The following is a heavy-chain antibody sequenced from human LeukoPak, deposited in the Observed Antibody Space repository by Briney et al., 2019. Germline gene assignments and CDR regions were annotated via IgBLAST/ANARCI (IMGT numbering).Heavy chain of an antibody. CDR1: GFTFSSYA. CDR3: TTDGGSSGYYYDSYYYYMDV. CDR2: ISYDGSNK. Sequence: TGGSLRLSCAASGFTFSSYAMHWVRQAPGKGLEWVAVISYDGSNKYYADSVKGRFTISRDNSKNTLYLQMNSLRAEDTAVYYCTTDGGSSGYYYDSYYYYMDVWGKGTTVTISS. D-gene: IGHD3-22*01. J-gene: IGHJ6*03. V-gene: IGHV3-30*04.